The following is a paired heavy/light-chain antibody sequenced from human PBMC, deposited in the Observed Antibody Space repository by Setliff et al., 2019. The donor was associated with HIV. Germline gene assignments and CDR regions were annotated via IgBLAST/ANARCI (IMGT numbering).Heavy chain of an antibody. CDR3: AATGIQLTGTVSYYFES. CDR2: IYSRGDT. J-gene: IGHJ4*01. Sequence: QMDLQESGPRLVKPSETLSLICNVSGDSMNTHYWSWVRQTAEKGLEWLGRIYSRGDTNFSPLFEGRISMSIDTSRKQFSLTLKSLTSADTAVYFCAATGIQLTGTVSYYFESWGHGIRITVS. D-gene: IGHD3-9*01. CDR1: GDSMNTHY. V-gene: IGHV4-4*07.
Light chain of an antibody. CDR1: QSLLYRSNNRNY. CDR3: QQYYTIPYN. Sequence: EIVMTQSPDSLAVFPGERATITCKSSQSLLYRSNNRNYLAWYQQKPGQPPKLLFSWSSTRASGVPDRLSGGGSGTEFTLIIDNLQPEDVATYFCQQYYTIPYNFGPGTRLEI. V-gene: IGKV4-1*01. CDR2: WSS. J-gene: IGKJ2*01.